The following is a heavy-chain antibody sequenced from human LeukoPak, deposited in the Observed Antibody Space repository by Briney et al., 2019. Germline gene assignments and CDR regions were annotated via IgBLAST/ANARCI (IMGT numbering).Heavy chain of an antibody. CDR2: IVVGSGNT. J-gene: IGHJ4*02. V-gene: IGHV1-58*01. CDR3: ARTGKSSNYRFDY. D-gene: IGHD1-14*01. CDR1: GFTFTSSA. Sequence: SVKVSCKASGFTFTSSAVQWVRQARGQRLEWIGWIVVGSGNTDYAQKFQERVTITRDMSTSTAYMELSSLRSEDTAVYYCARTGKSSNYRFDYWGQGTLVTVSS.